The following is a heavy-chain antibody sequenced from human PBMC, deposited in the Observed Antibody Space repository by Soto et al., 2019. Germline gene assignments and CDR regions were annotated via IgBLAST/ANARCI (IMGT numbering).Heavy chain of an antibody. CDR3: LTDHLTTVSWFDP. CDR1: GFTFSNAW. J-gene: IGHJ5*02. V-gene: IGHV3-15*01. CDR2: IKSKTDGGTT. D-gene: IGHD1-1*01. Sequence: EVHLVESGGGLVKPGVSISLSCAASGFTFSNAWMSWVRQAPGKGLEWVGRIKSKTDGGTTDYAAPVKGRFTISRDASKDTLYLQMNSLKTEDTAVYYGLTDHLTTVSWFDPWGQGTLVTVSS.